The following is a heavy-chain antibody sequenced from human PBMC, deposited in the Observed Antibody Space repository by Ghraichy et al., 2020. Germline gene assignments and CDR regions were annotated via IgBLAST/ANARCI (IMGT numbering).Heavy chain of an antibody. CDR1: GFTVSSNY. D-gene: IGHD1-26*01. Sequence: GGSLRLSCAASGFTVSSNYMSWVRQAPGKGLEWVSVIYSGGSTYYADSVKGRFTISRDNSKNTLYLQMNSLRAEDTAVYYCARDPDSGSYFGYWGQGTLVTVSS. CDR3: ARDPDSGSYFGY. V-gene: IGHV3-66*01. CDR2: IYSGGST. J-gene: IGHJ4*02.